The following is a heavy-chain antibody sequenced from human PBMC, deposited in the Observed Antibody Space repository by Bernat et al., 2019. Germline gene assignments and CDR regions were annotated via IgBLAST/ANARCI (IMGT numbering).Heavy chain of an antibody. CDR1: GFTFSGSA. D-gene: IGHD1-26*01. Sequence: EVQLVESGGGLVQPGGSLKLSCAASGFTFSGSAMHWVRQASGKGLEWVGRIRSKANSYATAYAASVKGRFTISRDDSKNTAYLQMNSLKTEDTAVYYCYHSGSYYDDAFDIWGQGTMVTVSS. V-gene: IGHV3-73*02. J-gene: IGHJ3*02. CDR2: IRSKANSYAT. CDR3: YHSGSYYDDAFDI.